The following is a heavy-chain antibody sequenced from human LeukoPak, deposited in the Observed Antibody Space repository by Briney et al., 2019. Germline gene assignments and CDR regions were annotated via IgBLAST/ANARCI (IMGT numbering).Heavy chain of an antibody. D-gene: IGHD1-26*01. Sequence: GGSLRLSCAASGFTFSSYAMSWVRQAPGKGLEWVSAISGSGGSTYYADSVKGRFTISRDNAKNSLYLQMDSLRAEDTAMYYCARADRDWGWELLVDYWGQGTLVTVSS. J-gene: IGHJ4*02. CDR3: ARADRDWGWELLVDY. CDR2: ISGSGGST. V-gene: IGHV3-23*01. CDR1: GFTFSSYA.